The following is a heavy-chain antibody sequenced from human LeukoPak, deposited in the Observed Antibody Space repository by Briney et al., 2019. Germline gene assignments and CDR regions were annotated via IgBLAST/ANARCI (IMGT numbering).Heavy chain of an antibody. CDR3: ARGSGDYATSDAEYFQH. CDR1: GGXISXXX. V-gene: IGHV4-59*01. CDR2: XYDSGTP. J-gene: IGHJ1*01. D-gene: IGHD4-17*01. Sequence: SETLSLTCTVSGGXISXXXXXWIXXPPXKXXEXIGXXYDSGTPNYNPSLKRRVTISLDTSKNQFSLNLTSVTAADTAVYHCARGSGDYATSDAEYFQHWGQGTLVTVSS.